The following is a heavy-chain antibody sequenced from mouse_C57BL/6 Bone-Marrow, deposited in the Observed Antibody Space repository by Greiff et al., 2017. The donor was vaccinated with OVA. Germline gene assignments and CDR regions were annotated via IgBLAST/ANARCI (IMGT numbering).Heavy chain of an antibody. CDR3: ARRLLRFAY. Sequence: VQLQESGAELARPGASVKMSCKASGYTFTSYTMHWVKQRPGQGLEWIGYINPSSGYTKYNQKVKDKATLTADKSSSTAYMQLSSLTSEDSAVYYCARRLLRFAYWGQGTLVTVSA. V-gene: IGHV1-4*01. J-gene: IGHJ3*01. D-gene: IGHD1-1*01. CDR1: GYTFTSYT. CDR2: INPSSGYT.